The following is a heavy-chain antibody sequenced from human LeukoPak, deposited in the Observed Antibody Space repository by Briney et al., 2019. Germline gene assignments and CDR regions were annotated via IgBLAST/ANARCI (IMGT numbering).Heavy chain of an antibody. CDR3: ARDVVVPAAIPGAYFDL. CDR2: ISSSCSTI. V-gene: IGHV3-11*04. Sequence: PGGPLRLSCAASGCTFSDYYMSGVRQARGKGVEWVSYISSSCSTIYYADSVKGGFTISRDNAKNSLYLQMNRLRAEGTAVYYCARDVVVPAAIPGAYFDLWGRGTLVTVSS. D-gene: IGHD2-2*02. J-gene: IGHJ2*01. CDR1: GCTFSDYY.